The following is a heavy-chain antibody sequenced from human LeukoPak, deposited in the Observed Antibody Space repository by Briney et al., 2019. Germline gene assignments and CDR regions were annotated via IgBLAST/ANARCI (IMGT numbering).Heavy chain of an antibody. Sequence: ASVKVSCKASGYTFASYYMHWVRQAPGQGLVWMGIINPSGGSTSYAQKFQGRVTMTRDTSTSTVYMELSSLRSEDTAVYYCARDRAVRGVILYYGMDVWGQGTTVTVSS. J-gene: IGHJ6*02. CDR1: GYTFASYY. D-gene: IGHD3-10*01. CDR2: INPSGGST. CDR3: ARDRAVRGVILYYGMDV. V-gene: IGHV1-46*01.